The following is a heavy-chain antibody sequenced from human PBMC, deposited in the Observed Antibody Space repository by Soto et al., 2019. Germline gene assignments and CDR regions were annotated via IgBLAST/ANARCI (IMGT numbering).Heavy chain of an antibody. CDR3: ARITRHYYDSCGYGGGGAFDI. Sequence: PSQTLSLTCAISGDSVSSNSAAWNWIRQSPSRGLEWLGRTYYRSKWYNDYAVSVKSRITINPDTSKNQFSLQLNSVTPEDTAVYYCARITRHYYDSCGYGGGGAFDIWGQGTMVTVSS. CDR1: GDSVSSNSAA. D-gene: IGHD3-22*01. V-gene: IGHV6-1*01. CDR2: TYYRSKWYN. J-gene: IGHJ3*02.